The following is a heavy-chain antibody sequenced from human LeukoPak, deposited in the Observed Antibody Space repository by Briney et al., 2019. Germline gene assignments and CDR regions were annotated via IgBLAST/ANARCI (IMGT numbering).Heavy chain of an antibody. CDR2: IYYSGST. Sequence: SETLSLTCTVSGGSISSSSYYWSWIRQPPGKGLEWIGSIYYSGSTYYNPSFKSRVTISVDTSKNQFSLKLSSVTAADTAVYYCARQSYYYDSSGYYYDYWGQGTLVTVSS. J-gene: IGHJ4*02. CDR1: GGSISSSSYY. D-gene: IGHD3-22*01. CDR3: ARQSYYYDSSGYYYDY. V-gene: IGHV4-39*01.